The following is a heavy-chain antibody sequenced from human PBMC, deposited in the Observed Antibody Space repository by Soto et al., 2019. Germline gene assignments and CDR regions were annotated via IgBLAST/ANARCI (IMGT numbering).Heavy chain of an antibody. Sequence: QVQLQESGPGLVKPTQTLSRTCSVSRAFINSGGFYYSWIRQPPGKGLGWLGYIFHSGSTLYNRSLTGLLTLSADKSRTSLSLYLTSVTAEDTAVYYCVRGGIAGHWFDPWGQGILVTVSS. V-gene: IGHV4-31*01. D-gene: IGHD2-15*01. CDR2: IFHSGST. CDR1: RAFINSGGFY. CDR3: VRGGIAGHWFDP. J-gene: IGHJ5*02.